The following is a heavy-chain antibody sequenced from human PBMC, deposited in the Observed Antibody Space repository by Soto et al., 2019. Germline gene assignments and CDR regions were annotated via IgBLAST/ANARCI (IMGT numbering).Heavy chain of an antibody. CDR1: GYTFTSYD. CDR2: MNPNSGNT. CDR3: ARGLGALRFLEWLPTFDY. D-gene: IGHD3-3*01. V-gene: IGHV1-8*01. J-gene: IGHJ4*02. Sequence: ASVKVSFKASGYTFTSYDINWVRQATGQGLEWMGWMNPNSGNTGYAQKFQGRVTMTRNTSISTAYMELSSLRSEDTAVYYCARGLGALRFLEWLPTFDYWGQGTLVTVSS.